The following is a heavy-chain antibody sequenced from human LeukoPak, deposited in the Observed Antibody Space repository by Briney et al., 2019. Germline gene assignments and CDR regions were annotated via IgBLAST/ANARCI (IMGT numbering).Heavy chain of an antibody. CDR2: ISSSSSYI. Sequence: GGSLRLSCAASGFTFSSYSMNWVRQAPGKGLKWVSSISSSSSYIYYADSVKGRFTISRDNAKNSLYLQMNSLRAEDTAVYYCAREGCSSTSCYWEDAFDIWGQGTMVTVSS. CDR3: AREGCSSTSCYWEDAFDI. V-gene: IGHV3-21*01. CDR1: GFTFSSYS. D-gene: IGHD2-2*01. J-gene: IGHJ3*02.